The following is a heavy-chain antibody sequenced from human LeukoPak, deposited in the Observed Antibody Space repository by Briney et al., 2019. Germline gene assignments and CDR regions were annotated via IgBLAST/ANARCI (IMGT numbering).Heavy chain of an antibody. J-gene: IGHJ3*01. D-gene: IGHD1-26*01. CDR3: AKDKRSGKYADAFDV. CDR1: GFTFSSYA. V-gene: IGHV3-23*01. CDR2: ISGSGGST. Sequence: GGSLRLSCAASGFTFSSYAMTWVRQAPGKGLEWVSGISGSGGSTYYADSVKGRFTISRDNSKNTLYPQMNSLRADDTAVYYCAKDKRSGKYADAFDVWGQGTMVTVSS.